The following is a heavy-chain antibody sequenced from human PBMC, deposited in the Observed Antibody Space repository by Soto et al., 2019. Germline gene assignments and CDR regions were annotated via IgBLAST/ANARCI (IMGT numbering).Heavy chain of an antibody. CDR3: ARFEEQLGGDYYYGMDV. V-gene: IGHV1-69*06. J-gene: IGHJ6*02. CDR1: GGTFSSYA. Sequence: QVQLVQSGAEVKKPGSSVKVSCKASGGTFSSYAISWVRQAPGQGLEWMGGIIPIFGTANYAQKFQGRVTITADKSTSTAYMELSSLRSEDTAVYYCARFEEQLGGDYYYGMDVWGQVTTVTVSS. CDR2: IIPIFGTA. D-gene: IGHD6-6*01.